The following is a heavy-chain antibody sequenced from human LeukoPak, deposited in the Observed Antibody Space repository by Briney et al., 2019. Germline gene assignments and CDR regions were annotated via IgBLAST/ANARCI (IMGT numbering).Heavy chain of an antibody. D-gene: IGHD3-22*01. Sequence: GGSLRLSCAGSGFTFRSYAMNWVRHAPGKGLEGVSLISGGGGSTHYADAVKGRFTVSRDNSQNTVFLHMNRLRVEDTAVYFCAKGQENYYETTGNWDSWGQGTLVTVSS. CDR2: ISGGGGST. CDR1: GFTFRSYA. CDR3: AKGQENYYETTGNWDS. J-gene: IGHJ4*02. V-gene: IGHV3-23*01.